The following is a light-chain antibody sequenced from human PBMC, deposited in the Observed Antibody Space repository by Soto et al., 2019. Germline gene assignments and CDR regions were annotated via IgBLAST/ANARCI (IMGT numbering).Light chain of an antibody. V-gene: IGKV3-20*01. Sequence: EIVLTQSPGTLSLSSGERATLSCRASQSVSSSYLAWYQQKTGQAPRLLIYGASSRATGIPDRFSGSGSGTDFTLTISRLEPEDFAVYYCQQYGSSLFAVGPGTNVDIK. CDR2: GAS. CDR1: QSVSSSY. J-gene: IGKJ3*01. CDR3: QQYGSSLFA.